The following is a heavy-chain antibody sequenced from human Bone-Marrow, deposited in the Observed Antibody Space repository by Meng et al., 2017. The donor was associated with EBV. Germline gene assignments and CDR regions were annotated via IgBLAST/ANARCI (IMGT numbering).Heavy chain of an antibody. D-gene: IGHD6-19*01. CDR3: ARPFPSWQSPRLDPFGA. V-gene: IGHV4-39*01. CDR2: VHYTGST. CDR1: GDSISSFYY. J-gene: IGHJ5*02. Sequence: QLQLRESGPGQVKPSETLSPTCTVPGDSISSFYYWGWIRQPPGRGLEWIGSVHYTGSTYYSPSLKSRVTVSVDTSKNQFSLRLTSVTAADTAVYYCARPFPSWQSPRLDPFGAWGQGTLGTVS.